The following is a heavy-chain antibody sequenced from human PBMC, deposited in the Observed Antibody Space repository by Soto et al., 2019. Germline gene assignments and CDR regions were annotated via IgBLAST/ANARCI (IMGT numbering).Heavy chain of an antibody. D-gene: IGHD3-22*01. Sequence: SVKVSCKASGGTFSSYAISWVRQAPGQGLEWMGGIIPIFGTANYAQKFQGRVTITADESTSTAYMELSSLRSEDTAVYYCARGPMGVVVINYYYYGMDVWGPGTPVTVSS. J-gene: IGHJ6*02. CDR1: GGTFSSYA. CDR3: ARGPMGVVVINYYYYGMDV. CDR2: IIPIFGTA. V-gene: IGHV1-69*13.